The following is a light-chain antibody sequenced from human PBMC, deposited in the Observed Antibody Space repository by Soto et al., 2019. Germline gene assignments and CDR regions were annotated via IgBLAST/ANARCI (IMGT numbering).Light chain of an antibody. J-gene: IGKJ1*01. CDR1: QSISSY. V-gene: IGKV1-39*01. Sequence: DIQMTQSPSSLSASVGDRFTITCRASQSISSYLNWYQQKPGKAPKLLIYAASSLQSGVPSRFSGSGSGTDFTLTISSLQPEDFATYYCQQRYSTPWTFGQGTKVDIK. CDR2: AAS. CDR3: QQRYSTPWT.